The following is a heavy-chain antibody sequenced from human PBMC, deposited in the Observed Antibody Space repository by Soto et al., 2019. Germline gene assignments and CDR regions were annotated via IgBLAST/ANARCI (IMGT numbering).Heavy chain of an antibody. Sequence: GESLKISCAASGFTFSSYAMSWVRQAPGKGLEWVSAISGSGGNTYYADSVKGRFTISRDNSKNTLYLQMNSLRAEDTAVYYCAKDTITVPDYGGQGTLVTVS. CDR2: ISGSGGNT. D-gene: IGHD1-1*01. CDR1: GFTFSSYA. CDR3: AKDTITVPDY. V-gene: IGHV3-23*01. J-gene: IGHJ4*02.